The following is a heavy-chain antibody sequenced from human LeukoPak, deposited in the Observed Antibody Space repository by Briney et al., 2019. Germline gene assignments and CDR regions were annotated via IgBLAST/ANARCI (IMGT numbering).Heavy chain of an antibody. CDR1: GFTFSSYE. Sequence: PGGSLRLSCAASGFTFSSYEMNWVRQAPGKGLEWVSYISSSGSTIYYTDSLKGRFTISRDNAKNSLYLQMNSLRAEDTAVYYCARDAAYGYDRFDSWGQGTQVTVSS. J-gene: IGHJ4*02. CDR3: ARDAAYGYDRFDS. V-gene: IGHV3-48*03. CDR2: ISSSGSTI. D-gene: IGHD5-18*01.